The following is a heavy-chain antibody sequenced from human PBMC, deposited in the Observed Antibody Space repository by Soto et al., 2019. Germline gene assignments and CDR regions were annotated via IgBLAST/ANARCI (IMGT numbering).Heavy chain of an antibody. D-gene: IGHD1-26*01. V-gene: IGHV3-21*01. Sequence: PGGSLRLSCAASGFIFSSYSMNWVRQAPGKGLEWVSHISSGSSYIHYADSVKGRFTISRDNAKNSLYLQMNSLRAEDTAVYYCARAPVGATSDFDYWGQGILVTVS. CDR1: GFIFSSYS. J-gene: IGHJ4*02. CDR3: ARAPVGATSDFDY. CDR2: ISSGSSYI.